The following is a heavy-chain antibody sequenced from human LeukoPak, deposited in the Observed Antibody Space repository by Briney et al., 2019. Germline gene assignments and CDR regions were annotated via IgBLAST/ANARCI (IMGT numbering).Heavy chain of an antibody. CDR2: IYSGGST. CDR1: GFTVSSNY. CDR3: AKDSSMVRGVIVCYFDY. J-gene: IGHJ4*02. D-gene: IGHD3-10*01. Sequence: GGSLRLSCAASGFTVSSNYMSWVRQAPGKGLEWVAVIYSGGSTYYADSVKGRFTISRDNSKNTLYLQMNSLRAEDTAVYYCAKDSSMVRGVIVCYFDYWGQGTLVTVSS. V-gene: IGHV3-53*01.